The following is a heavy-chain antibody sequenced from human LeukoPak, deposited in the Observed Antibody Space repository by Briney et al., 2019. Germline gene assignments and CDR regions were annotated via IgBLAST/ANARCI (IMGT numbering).Heavy chain of an antibody. CDR1: GFTFSSYE. D-gene: IGHD6-19*01. V-gene: IGHV3-48*03. CDR2: ISSSGSTI. Sequence: GGSLRLSCAASGFTFSSYEMNWVRQAPGKGLEWVSYISSSGSTIYYADSVKGRFTISRDNAKNSLYLQMNSLRAEDTAVYYCARDSSGWYELYYLDYWGQGTLVTVSS. J-gene: IGHJ4*02. CDR3: ARDSSGWYELYYLDY.